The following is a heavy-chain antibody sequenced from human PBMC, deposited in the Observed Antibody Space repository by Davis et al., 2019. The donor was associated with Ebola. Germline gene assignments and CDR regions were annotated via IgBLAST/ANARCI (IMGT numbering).Heavy chain of an antibody. D-gene: IGHD3-10*01. V-gene: IGHV4-34*01. CDR3: ARVLLWFGGLMGYGMDV. Sequence: PSETLSLTCAVYGGSFSGYYWSWIRQPPGKGLEWIGEINHSGSTNYNPSLKSRVTISVDTSKNQFSLKLSSVTAADTAVYYCARVLLWFGGLMGYGMDVWGQGTTVTVSS. J-gene: IGHJ6*02. CDR2: INHSGST. CDR1: GGSFSGYY.